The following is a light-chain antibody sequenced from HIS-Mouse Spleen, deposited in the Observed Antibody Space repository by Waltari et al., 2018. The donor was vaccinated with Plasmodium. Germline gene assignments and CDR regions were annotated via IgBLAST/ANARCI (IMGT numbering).Light chain of an antibody. Sequence: SYDRTMPPSVSVSPGQTARITCSGDALPNRYGFWYQQKSGQAPVLVIDEDSKRPSGIPERFSCSSSGTMATLTISGAQVEDEADYYCYSTDSSGNHRVFGGGTKLTVL. J-gene: IGLJ3*02. CDR3: YSTDSSGNHRV. V-gene: IGLV3-10*01. CDR2: EDS. CDR1: ALPNRY.